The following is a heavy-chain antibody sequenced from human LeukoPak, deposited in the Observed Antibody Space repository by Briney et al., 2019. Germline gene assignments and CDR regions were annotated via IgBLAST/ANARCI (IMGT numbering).Heavy chain of an antibody. CDR1: GGTFRRYA. J-gene: IGHJ4*02. Sequence: ASVKVSCQASGGTFRRYAISWLRQAPGQGLDWMGGIIPTFGTANYAQKFQGRVTITADESTSTAYMELSSLRSEDTAVYYCARPLHLYGSGSYYRDYFDYWGQGTLVTVSS. D-gene: IGHD3-10*01. CDR2: IIPTFGTA. CDR3: ARPLHLYGSGSYYRDYFDY. V-gene: IGHV1-69*01.